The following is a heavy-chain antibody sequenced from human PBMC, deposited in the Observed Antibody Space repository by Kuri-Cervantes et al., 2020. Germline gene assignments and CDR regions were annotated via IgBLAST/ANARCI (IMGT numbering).Heavy chain of an antibody. Sequence: ESLKISCTVSDGSISSYYWSWIRQPPGKGLEWIGYIYYSGSTNYKSSLKSRVTISEDTSRNQFSLKLNSVTAADTAVYYCARTKPVGATTRYWYFDLWGRGTLVTVSS. D-gene: IGHD1-26*01. CDR2: IYYSGST. CDR1: DGSISSYY. CDR3: ARTKPVGATTRYWYFDL. V-gene: IGHV4-59*01. J-gene: IGHJ2*01.